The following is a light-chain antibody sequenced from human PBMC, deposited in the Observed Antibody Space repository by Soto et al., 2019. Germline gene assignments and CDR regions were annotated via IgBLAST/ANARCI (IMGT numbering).Light chain of an antibody. CDR2: SNN. J-gene: IGLJ2*01. V-gene: IGLV1-44*01. Sequence: QAVVTQPPSASGTPGQRVTISCSGSSSNIGSNTVNWYQQLPGTAPKLLIYSNNQRPSGVPDRFSGSKSGTSASLAISGLQSEEGADIYCAEGDDGLNGLFGGGTKPPVL. CDR3: AEGDDGLNGL. CDR1: SSNIGSNT.